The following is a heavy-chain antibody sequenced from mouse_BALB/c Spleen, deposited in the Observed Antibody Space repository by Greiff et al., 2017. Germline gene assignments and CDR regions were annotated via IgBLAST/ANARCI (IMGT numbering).Heavy chain of an antibody. CDR3: SRQGAVVATNFDY. J-gene: IGHJ2*01. D-gene: IGHD1-1*01. Sequence: EVKLMESGGDLVKPGGSLKLSCAASGFTFSSYGMSWVRQTPDKRLEWVATISSGGSYTYYPDSVKGRFTISRDNAKNTLYLQMSSLKSEDTAMYYCSRQGAVVATNFDYWGQGTTLTVSS. CDR2: ISSGGSYT. CDR1: GFTFSSYG. V-gene: IGHV5-6*01.